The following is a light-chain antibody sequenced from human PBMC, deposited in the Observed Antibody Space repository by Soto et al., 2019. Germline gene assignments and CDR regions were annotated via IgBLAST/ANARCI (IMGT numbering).Light chain of an antibody. CDR1: NDDVGGYNY. J-gene: IGLJ1*01. Sequence: QSALTQPPSASGSPGQSVTISCTGTNDDVGGYNYVSWYQHHPGKAPKLMIYEVTKRPSGVPDRFSGSKSGYTASLTVAGLQAEDEADYYCRSYAGSNIYVFGTGTKLTVL. CDR3: RSYAGSNIYV. CDR2: EVT. V-gene: IGLV2-8*01.